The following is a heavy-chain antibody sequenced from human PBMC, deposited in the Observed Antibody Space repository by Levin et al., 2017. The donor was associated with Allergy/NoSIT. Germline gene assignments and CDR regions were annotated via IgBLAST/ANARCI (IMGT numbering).Heavy chain of an antibody. CDR1: GYTFTGYY. CDR2: INPNSGGT. Sequence: ASVKVSCKASGYTFTGYYMHWVRQAPGQGLEWMGWINPNSGGTNYAQKFQGRVTMTRDTSISTAYMELSRLRSDDTAVYYGARGDRSSWPPPRDYWGQGTLVTVSS. V-gene: IGHV1-2*02. D-gene: IGHD6-13*01. J-gene: IGHJ4*02. CDR3: ARGDRSSWPPPRDY.